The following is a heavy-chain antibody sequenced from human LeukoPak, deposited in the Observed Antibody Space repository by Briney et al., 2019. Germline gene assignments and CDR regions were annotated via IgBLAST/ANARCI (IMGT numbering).Heavy chain of an antibody. Sequence: PGGSLRLSCAASGFTFSSYAMHWVRQAPGKGLEWVAVISYDGSNKYYADSVKGRFTISRDNSKNTLYLQMNSLRAEDTAVYYCARDVFRWEQKNWFDPWGQGTLVTVSS. J-gene: IGHJ5*02. V-gene: IGHV3-30-3*01. CDR2: ISYDGSNK. D-gene: IGHD1-26*01. CDR3: ARDVFRWEQKNWFDP. CDR1: GFTFSSYA.